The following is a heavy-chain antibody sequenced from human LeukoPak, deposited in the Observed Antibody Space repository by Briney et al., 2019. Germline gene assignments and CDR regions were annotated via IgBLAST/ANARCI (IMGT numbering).Heavy chain of an antibody. Sequence: GGSLRLSCAASGFTFSNYAMHWVRQAPGKGLEWVAVISFDGRNKYYADSVKGRFTISRDNSKNTLYLQMNSLRAEDTAVYYCARVSSRSSSSPNYYYYGMDVWGQGTTVTVSS. V-gene: IGHV3-30*04. CDR2: ISFDGRNK. D-gene: IGHD6-6*01. CDR3: ARVSSRSSSSPNYYYYGMDV. J-gene: IGHJ6*02. CDR1: GFTFSNYA.